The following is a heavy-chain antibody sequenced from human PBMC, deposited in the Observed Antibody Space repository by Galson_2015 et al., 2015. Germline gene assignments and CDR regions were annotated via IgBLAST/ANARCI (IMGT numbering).Heavy chain of an antibody. V-gene: IGHV3-23*01. CDR1: GFTLTKYG. D-gene: IGHD3-10*01. CDR3: AEDSTCGEAPD. J-gene: IGHJ4*02. CDR2: ISGDTRTI. Sequence: SLRLSCAASGFTLTKYGMTWVRQAAGKGLEWVSVISGDTRTIYYADSVKGRFTTSRENSKNTVYLQMNSLRAEDTAVYYCAEDSTCGEAPDWGQGTLVTVSS.